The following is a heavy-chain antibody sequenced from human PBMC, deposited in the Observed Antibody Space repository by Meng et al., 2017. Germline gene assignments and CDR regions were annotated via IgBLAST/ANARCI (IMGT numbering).Heavy chain of an antibody. CDR1: GYTLTELS. CDR2: FDPEDGET. V-gene: IGHV1-24*01. CDR3: ATQYSSSWHSRNNWFDP. Sequence: ASVKVSCKVSGYTLTELSMHWVRQAPGKGLEWMGGFDPEDGETIYAQKFQGRVTMTEDTSTDTAYMELSSLRSEDTAVYYCATQYSSSWHSRNNWFDPWGQGTRVTGSS. J-gene: IGHJ5*02. D-gene: IGHD6-13*01.